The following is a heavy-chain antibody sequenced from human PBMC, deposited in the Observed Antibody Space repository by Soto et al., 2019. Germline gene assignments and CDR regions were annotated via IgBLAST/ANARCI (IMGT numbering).Heavy chain of an antibody. CDR2: VSNVGST. J-gene: IGHJ4*02. CDR3: ACTSKCLPFDN. Sequence: QVQLQESGPGLVKPSETLSLICSVSGGSVSSYPCSWIRQSPGKGLVWVGWVGYVSNVGSTHYNPSLTSQVTMSEDTAKNQFSLRLSSVTAADTALYYCACTSKCLPFDNWGQGILVTVSS. D-gene: IGHD4-4*01. V-gene: IGHV4-59*04. CDR1: GGSVSSYP.